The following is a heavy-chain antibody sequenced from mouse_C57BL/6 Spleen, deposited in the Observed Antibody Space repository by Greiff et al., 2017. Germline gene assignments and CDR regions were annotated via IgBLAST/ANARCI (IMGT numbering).Heavy chain of an antibody. CDR1: GFTFSNYW. Sequence: EVQRVESGGGLVQPGGSMKLSCVASGFTFSNYWMNWVRQSPEKGLEWVAQIRLKSDNYATHYAESVKGRFTISRDDSKSSVYLQMNNLRAEDTGIYYCTGGGQLRLPSGFAYWGQGTLVTVSA. J-gene: IGHJ3*01. CDR3: TGGGQLRLPSGFAY. V-gene: IGHV6-3*01. CDR2: IRLKSDNYAT. D-gene: IGHD3-2*02.